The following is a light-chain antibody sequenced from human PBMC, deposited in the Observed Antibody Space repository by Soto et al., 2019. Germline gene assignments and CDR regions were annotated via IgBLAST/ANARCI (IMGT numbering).Light chain of an antibody. Sequence: QPVLTQSPSAAASLGASVNLTCTLSSDHTMYAIAWHQLQPEKGPRYLMRVNRDGSHTKGDGIPGRFSGSSSGADRYLTISSLQSEDEADYYCQTWGTGIRVFGGGTQLTVL. CDR3: QTWGTGIRV. J-gene: IGLJ3*02. CDR1: SDHTMYA. CDR2: VNRDGSH. V-gene: IGLV4-69*01.